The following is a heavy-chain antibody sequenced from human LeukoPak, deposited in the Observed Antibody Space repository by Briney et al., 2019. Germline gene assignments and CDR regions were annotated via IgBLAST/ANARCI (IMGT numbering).Heavy chain of an antibody. CDR3: ARGPMYRSRFAGDY. D-gene: IGHD6-13*01. CDR2: ISSSSSTI. J-gene: IGHJ4*02. CDR1: GFTFSSYS. V-gene: IGHV3-48*02. Sequence: GGSLRLSCAASGFTFSSYSINWVRQAPGKGLEWVSYISSSSSTIYYADSVKGRFTISRDNAKNSLYLQMNSLRDEDTAVYYCARGPMYRSRFAGDYWGQGTLVTVSS.